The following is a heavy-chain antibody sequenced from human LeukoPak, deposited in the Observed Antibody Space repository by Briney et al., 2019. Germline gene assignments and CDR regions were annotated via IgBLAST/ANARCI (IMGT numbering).Heavy chain of an antibody. CDR2: ISYDGSNK. V-gene: IGHV3-30*04. CDR3: ARDMWDYDILTGYFLFEY. Sequence: GGSLRLSCAASGFTFSSYAMHWVRQAPGKGLEWVAVISYDGSNKYYADSVKGRFTISRDKSKNTLYLQMSSLRAEDTAVYYCARDMWDYDILTGYFLFEYWGQGTLVTVSS. D-gene: IGHD3-9*01. CDR1: GFTFSSYA. J-gene: IGHJ4*02.